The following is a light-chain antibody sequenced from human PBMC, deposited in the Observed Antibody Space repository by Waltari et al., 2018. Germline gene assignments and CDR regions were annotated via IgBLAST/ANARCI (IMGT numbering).Light chain of an antibody. J-gene: IGKJ3*01. CDR1: QNIDSF. V-gene: IGKV3-11*01. CDR2: DVT. CDR3: QERKTWPRVT. Sequence: EIVLTQSPATLSLSPGERATLSCRASQNIDSFLAWFQQKPGQSPRLLIYDVTKRATAIPAGFSGSGTGTDFTLTISSLEPEDFAVYYCQERKTWPRVTFGPGTKVEIK.